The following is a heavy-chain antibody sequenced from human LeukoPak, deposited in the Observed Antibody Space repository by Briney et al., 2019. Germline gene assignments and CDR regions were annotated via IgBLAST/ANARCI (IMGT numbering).Heavy chain of an antibody. CDR2: LQSAGGT. D-gene: IGHD3-22*01. J-gene: IGHJ4*02. CDR1: GLTLSSNY. V-gene: IGHV3-53*04. CDR3: AREGYDSSGYPRLLDY. Sequence: PGGSLRLSCAASGLTLSSNYMTWVRQAPGKGREWVSTLQSAGGTYYADSVKGPFTISRHISKNTVYLQMNNLRAEDTAVYYCAREGYDSSGYPRLLDYWGQGTLVTVSS.